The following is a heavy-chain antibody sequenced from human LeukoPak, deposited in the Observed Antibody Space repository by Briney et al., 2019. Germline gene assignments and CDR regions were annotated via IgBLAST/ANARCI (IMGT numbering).Heavy chain of an antibody. CDR2: ISSSSSYI. D-gene: IGHD6-19*01. Sequence: GGSLRLSCAASGFTFSSYSMNWVRQAPGKGLEWVSSISSSSSYIYYADSVKGRFTISRDNAKNSLYLQMNSLRAEDTAVYYCARTIAVAGIEDDYWGQGTLVTVSS. CDR3: ARTIAVAGIEDDY. V-gene: IGHV3-21*01. J-gene: IGHJ4*02. CDR1: GFTFSSYS.